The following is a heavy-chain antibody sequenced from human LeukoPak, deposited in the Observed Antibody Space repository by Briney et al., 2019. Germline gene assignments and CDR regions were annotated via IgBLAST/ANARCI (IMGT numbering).Heavy chain of an antibody. CDR2: INPKSDVT. V-gene: IGHV1-2*02. CDR1: GYTFTDYS. Sequence: GASVKVSCKASGYTFTDYSIHWVRQAPGQGLEWMGSINPKSDVTSYAQKFQGRVTITRDTSISSGYMELTRLTSDDTAVYFCARKYLGKSDNWHFYFYGLDVWGQGTAVTVSS. D-gene: IGHD5-24*01. J-gene: IGHJ6*02. CDR3: ARKYLGKSDNWHFYFYGLDV.